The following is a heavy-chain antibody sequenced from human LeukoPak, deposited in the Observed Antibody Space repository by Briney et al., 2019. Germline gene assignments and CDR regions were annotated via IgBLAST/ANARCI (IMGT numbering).Heavy chain of an antibody. CDR3: ARDALITMIVVGPIDY. J-gene: IGHJ4*02. Sequence: VQPGRSLRLSCAASGFIFSSYAMHWVRQAPGKGLEWVAVISYDGSNKYYADSVKGRFTIFRDNSKNTLYLQMNSLRAEDTAVYYCARDALITMIVVGPIDYWGQGTLVTVSS. D-gene: IGHD3-22*01. CDR1: GFIFSSYA. V-gene: IGHV3-30-3*01. CDR2: ISYDGSNK.